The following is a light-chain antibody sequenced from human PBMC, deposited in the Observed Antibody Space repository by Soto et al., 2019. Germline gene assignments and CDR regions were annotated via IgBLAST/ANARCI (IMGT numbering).Light chain of an antibody. CDR2: GAS. Sequence: EIVLTQSPGTLSLSPVERATLSCMASQSVTSNYLAWYQQKPVQAPRLLVYGASSRATGISDRFSGSGSGTDFTLTISRLEPEDFAVYYCQQYGSSPLTVGQGTRLEIK. CDR3: QQYGSSPLT. CDR1: QSVTSNY. V-gene: IGKV3-20*01. J-gene: IGKJ5*01.